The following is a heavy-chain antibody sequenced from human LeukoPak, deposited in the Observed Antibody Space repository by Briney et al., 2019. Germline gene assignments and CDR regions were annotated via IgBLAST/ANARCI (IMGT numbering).Heavy chain of an antibody. CDR1: GYTFTGHD. Sequence: ASVKVSCKASGYTFTGHDVHWVRQAPGQGLEWMAWINPNNGATDYAQKFQDRVTVTRDTSISTVYRELRSLTSDDTAVYYCARKSLWTVDFWGQGTLVSVSS. D-gene: IGHD3/OR15-3a*01. J-gene: IGHJ4*02. CDR2: INPNNGAT. CDR3: ARKSLWTVDF. V-gene: IGHV1-2*02.